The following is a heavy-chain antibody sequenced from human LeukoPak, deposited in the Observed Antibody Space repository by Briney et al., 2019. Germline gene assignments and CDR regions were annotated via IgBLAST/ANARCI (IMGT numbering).Heavy chain of an antibody. V-gene: IGHV3-21*01. D-gene: IGHD3-10*01. CDR3: AREVLWFGELKGDTDY. CDR1: GFTFSSYS. Sequence: GGSLRLSCAASGFTFSSYSMNWVRQAPGKGLEWVSSISSSSSYIYYADSVEGRFTISRDNAKNSLYLQMNSLRAEDTAVYYCAREVLWFGELKGDTDYWGQGTLVTVSS. J-gene: IGHJ4*02. CDR2: ISSSSSYI.